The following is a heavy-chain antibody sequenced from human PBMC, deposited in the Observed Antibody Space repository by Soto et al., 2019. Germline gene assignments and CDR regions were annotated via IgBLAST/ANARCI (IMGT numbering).Heavy chain of an antibody. J-gene: IGHJ4*02. V-gene: IGHV3-66*01. CDR1: GFSVSTSH. CDR2: IYSGGAT. CDR3: ARGSSWSYFDY. Sequence: GGSLRLSCASAGFSVSTSHISWVRQAPGKGLEWVSVIYSGGATHYAVSVKGRLIISRDKSKNTVDLQMNSLRVEDTAVYYCARGSSWSYFDYWGQGTLVTVSS. D-gene: IGHD6-13*01.